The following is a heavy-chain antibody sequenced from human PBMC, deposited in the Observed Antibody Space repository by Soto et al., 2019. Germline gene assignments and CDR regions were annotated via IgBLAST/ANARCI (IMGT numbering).Heavy chain of an antibody. Sequence: PSETLSLTCTVSGASLGWSSYYWGWIRQPPGKGLEWFANIYHSGRTHYNPALKSRLTISVDTSKNHFSLKLTSVTAADMAVYYCARGVVPDVWGQGTTVTVSS. CDR2: IYHSGRT. J-gene: IGHJ6*02. V-gene: IGHV4-39*02. CDR1: GASLGWSSYY. D-gene: IGHD6-6*01. CDR3: ARGVVPDV.